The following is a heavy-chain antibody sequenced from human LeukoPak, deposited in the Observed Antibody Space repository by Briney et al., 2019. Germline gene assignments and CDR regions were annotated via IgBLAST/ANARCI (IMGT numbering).Heavy chain of an antibody. CDR2: IYPGDSDT. CDR3: ARRVYMVRGVIWYFDY. D-gene: IGHD3-10*01. CDR1: GYSFTTHW. Sequence: GESLKISCKASGYSFTTHWIGWVRQMPGKGLEWMGIIYPGDSDTRYSPSFQGHVTISADKSISTAYLQWSSLKASDTAMYYCARRVYMVRGVIWYFDYWGQGTLVTVSS. V-gene: IGHV5-51*01. J-gene: IGHJ4*02.